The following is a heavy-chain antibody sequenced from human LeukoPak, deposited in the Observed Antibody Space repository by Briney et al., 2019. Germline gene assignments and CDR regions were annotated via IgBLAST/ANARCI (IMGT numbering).Heavy chain of an antibody. D-gene: IGHD1-26*01. J-gene: IGHJ5*02. Sequence: GASLKISYKASGYRFTSYWIGWVRQMPGKGLEWMGIIYPGDSDTRYSPSFQGQVTISADKSISTAYLQWSSLKASDTAMYYCARVGGSLNTPADPWGQGTLVTVSS. CDR3: ARVGGSLNTPADP. CDR2: IYPGDSDT. V-gene: IGHV5-51*01. CDR1: GYRFTSYW.